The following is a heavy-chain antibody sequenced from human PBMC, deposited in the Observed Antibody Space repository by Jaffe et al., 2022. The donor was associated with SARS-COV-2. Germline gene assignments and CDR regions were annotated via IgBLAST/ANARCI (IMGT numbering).Heavy chain of an antibody. Sequence: QVQLVESGGGVVQPGRSLRLSCAASGFTFSSYGMHWVRQAPGKGLEWVAVISYDGNSKYYADSVKGRFTISRDNSKNTLNLQMNSLRAEDTAVYYCAKEYDVLTGYPPHYYFGMDVWGQGTTVTVSS. D-gene: IGHD3-9*01. CDR2: ISYDGNSK. CDR3: AKEYDVLTGYPPHYYFGMDV. V-gene: IGHV3-30*18. J-gene: IGHJ6*02. CDR1: GFTFSSYG.